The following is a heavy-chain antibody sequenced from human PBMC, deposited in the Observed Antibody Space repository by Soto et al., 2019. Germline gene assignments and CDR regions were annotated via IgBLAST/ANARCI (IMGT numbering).Heavy chain of an antibody. Sequence: GSLRLSCAASGFTFSNAWMNWVRQAPGKGLEWVGRIKSKTDGGTTDYAAPVKGRFTISRDDSKNTLYLQMNSLKTEDTAVYYCTTQKPAQLPAYYYYYGMDVWGQGTTVTVSS. CDR2: IKSKTDGGTT. CDR1: GFTFSNAW. V-gene: IGHV3-15*07. J-gene: IGHJ6*02. D-gene: IGHD2-2*01. CDR3: TTQKPAQLPAYYYYYGMDV.